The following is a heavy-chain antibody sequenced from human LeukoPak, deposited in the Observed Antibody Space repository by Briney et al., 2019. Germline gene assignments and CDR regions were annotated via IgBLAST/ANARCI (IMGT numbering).Heavy chain of an antibody. CDR2: IIPIFGTT. D-gene: IGHD3-3*01. CDR3: ATGLLRYDFWSGSTFDY. J-gene: IGHJ4*02. Sequence: SVKVSCKASGASFSSYTISWVRQAPGQGLEWLGRIIPIFGTTTYAQKFQGRVTIITDASTSTVYMELSSLRPEDTAVYYCATGLLRYDFWSGSTFDYWGQGTLVTVSS. CDR1: GASFSSYT. V-gene: IGHV1-69*05.